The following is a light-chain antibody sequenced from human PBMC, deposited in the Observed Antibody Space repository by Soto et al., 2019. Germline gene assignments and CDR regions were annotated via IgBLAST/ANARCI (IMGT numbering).Light chain of an antibody. V-gene: IGLV2-14*02. Sequence: QSALTQPASVSGSPGQSITISCTATSNDVWTYNLVSWYQQHPGKAPKLMIYEVSNRPSGVSNRFSGSKSGNTASLTISGLQAEDEADYYCGSYTSSSTLRGVFGGGTKLTVL. J-gene: IGLJ3*02. CDR2: EVS. CDR3: GSYTSSSTLRGV. CDR1: SNDVWTYNL.